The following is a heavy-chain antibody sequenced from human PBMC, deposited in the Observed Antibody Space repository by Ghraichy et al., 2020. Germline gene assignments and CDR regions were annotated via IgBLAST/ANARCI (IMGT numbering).Heavy chain of an antibody. CDR3: ARGRPSLGGSYPDAFDL. V-gene: IGHV4-39*07. J-gene: IGHJ3*01. CDR1: GDSVSSSPYY. Sequence: SETLSLTCSVSGDSVSSSPYYWGWVRQPPGLGLEWITSIYLTGTTYYNPSLKGRVTMSVDTSTNHFSLRLTSVTAADAAVYYCARGRPSLGGSYPDAFDLWGQGTMITGSA. D-gene: IGHD1-26*01. CDR2: IYLTGTT.